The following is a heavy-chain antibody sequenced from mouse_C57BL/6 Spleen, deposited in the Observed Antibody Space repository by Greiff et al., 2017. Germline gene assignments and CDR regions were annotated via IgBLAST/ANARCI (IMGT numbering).Heavy chain of an antibody. CDR2: ISYDGSN. V-gene: IGHV3-6*01. Sequence: EVKLQESGPGLVKPSQSLSLTCSVTGYSITSGYYWNWIRQFPGNKLEWMGYISYDGSNNYNPSLKNRISITRDTSKNQFFLKLNSVTTEDTATYYCAREYYSNSYYAMDYWGQGTSVTVSS. D-gene: IGHD2-5*01. J-gene: IGHJ4*01. CDR3: AREYYSNSYYAMDY. CDR1: GYSITSGYY.